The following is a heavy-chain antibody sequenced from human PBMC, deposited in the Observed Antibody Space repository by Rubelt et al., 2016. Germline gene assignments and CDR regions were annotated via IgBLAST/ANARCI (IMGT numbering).Heavy chain of an antibody. CDR2: INHSGST. V-gene: IGHV4-34*01. CDR3: ARVGISEEMATIIDY. Sequence: QVQLQQWGAGLLKPSETLSLTCAVYGGSFSGYYWSWIRQPPGKGLEWIGEINHSGSTNYNPSLKSRVTISVDTSNSQFSLKLSSVTAADTAVYYCARVGISEEMATIIDYWGQGTLVTVSS. D-gene: IGHD5-24*01. CDR1: GGSFSGYY. J-gene: IGHJ4*02.